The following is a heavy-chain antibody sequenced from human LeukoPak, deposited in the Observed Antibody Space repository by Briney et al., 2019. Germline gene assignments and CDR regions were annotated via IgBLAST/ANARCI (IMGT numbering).Heavy chain of an antibody. CDR3: ARGSSNIAAANSPIDY. J-gene: IGHJ4*02. D-gene: IGHD6-25*01. Sequence: GESLRLSCAASGFTFSHYNFHWVRQTPGKGLEWVSSISGSSSYIHYPDSVKGRFTISRDNAKKSLFLIMDSLRAEDTAVYYCARGSSNIAAANSPIDYWGQGTLVTVSS. V-gene: IGHV3-21*01. CDR2: ISGSSSYI. CDR1: GFTFSHYN.